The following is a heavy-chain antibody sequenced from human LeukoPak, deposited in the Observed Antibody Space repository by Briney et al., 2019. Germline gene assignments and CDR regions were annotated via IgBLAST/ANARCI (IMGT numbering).Heavy chain of an antibody. J-gene: IGHJ4*02. Sequence: PSETLSLTCTVSGGFINSYYWSWIRQPPGKGLEWIGYIYYSGTTHYNPSLKSRVTISVDTSKNPFSLRLSSVTAADTAVYYCAREKSGYTYWGQGTLVTVSS. CDR1: GGFINSYY. CDR3: AREKSGYTY. V-gene: IGHV4-59*01. D-gene: IGHD3-22*01. CDR2: IYYSGTT.